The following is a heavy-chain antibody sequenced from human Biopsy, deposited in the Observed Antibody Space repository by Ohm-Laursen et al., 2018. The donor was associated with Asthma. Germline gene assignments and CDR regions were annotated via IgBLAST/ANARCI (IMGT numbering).Heavy chain of an antibody. CDR1: SGSGGYMRSGNYY. CDR2: IYYSGTT. D-gene: IGHD1-26*01. J-gene: IGHJ4*02. CDR3: ARDFGCGSYFVGTTFDY. Sequence: GTLSLTCSLSSGSGGYMRSGNYYWGWIRQPPGKGLEWIGSIYYSGTTYYNPSLESRVTVSADTSKNQFSLKLTSVTAADTAVYYCARDFGCGSYFVGTTFDYWGQGALVTVSS. V-gene: IGHV4-39*02.